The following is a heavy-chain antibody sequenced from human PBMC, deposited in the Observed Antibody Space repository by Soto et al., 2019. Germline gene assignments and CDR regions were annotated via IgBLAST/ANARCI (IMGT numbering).Heavy chain of an antibody. V-gene: IGHV3-30-3*01. CDR1: GFSFRTYP. CDR3: APSGGFLIYFDY. J-gene: IGHJ4*02. Sequence: SLRLSCVDSGFSFRTYPMHWVRQAPGKGLEWVALISYDGSGEGYGESVRDRFTVSRDNSKNTLYLELTSLRHADTGVYYCAPSGGFLIYFDYGGQEPLATVPS. CDR2: ISYDGSGE. D-gene: IGHD2-15*01.